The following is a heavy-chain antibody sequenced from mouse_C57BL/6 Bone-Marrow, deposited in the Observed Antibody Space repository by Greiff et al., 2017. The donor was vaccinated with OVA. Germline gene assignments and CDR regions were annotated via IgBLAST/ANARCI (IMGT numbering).Heavy chain of an antibody. V-gene: IGHV1-66*01. Sequence: VQLQQSGPELVKPGASVKISCKASGYSFTSYYIHWVKQRPGQGLEWIGWIYPGSGNTKYNEKLKGKGTLTADTSSSNAYMQLSSLTSEDSAVYYCAGNFYYGSSPMYFDVWGTGTTGTVSS. CDR1: GYSFTSYY. CDR2: IYPGSGNT. J-gene: IGHJ1*03. D-gene: IGHD1-1*01. CDR3: AGNFYYGSSPMYFDV.